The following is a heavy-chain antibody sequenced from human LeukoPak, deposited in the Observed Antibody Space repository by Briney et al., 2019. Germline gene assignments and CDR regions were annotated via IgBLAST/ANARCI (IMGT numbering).Heavy chain of an antibody. J-gene: IGHJ4*02. V-gene: IGHV4-4*02. CDR3: ARGQDHYYGSGSYWNY. CDR1: GGSISSSNW. D-gene: IGHD3-10*01. CDR2: IYHSGST. Sequence: PSGTLSLTCAVSGGSISSSNWWSWVRQPPGRGLEWSGEIYHSGSTNYNPSIKSRVTVSVDKSKNQFSLKLSSVPAAAPAVYPRARGQDHYYGSGSYWNYWGEGTLVTVSS.